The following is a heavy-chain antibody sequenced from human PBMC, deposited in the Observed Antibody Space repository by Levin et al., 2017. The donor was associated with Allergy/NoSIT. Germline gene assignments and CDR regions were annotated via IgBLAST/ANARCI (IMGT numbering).Heavy chain of an antibody. V-gene: IGHV1-8*01. D-gene: IGHD6-19*01. CDR2: MNPNSGNT. Sequence: ASVKVSCKASGYTFTSYDINWVRQATGQGLEWMGWMNPNSGNTGYAQKFQGRVTMTRNTSISTAYMELSSLRSEDTAVYYCFIGESSGWYGDAFDIWGQGTMVTVSS. J-gene: IGHJ3*02. CDR1: GYTFTSYD. CDR3: FIGESSGWYGDAFDI.